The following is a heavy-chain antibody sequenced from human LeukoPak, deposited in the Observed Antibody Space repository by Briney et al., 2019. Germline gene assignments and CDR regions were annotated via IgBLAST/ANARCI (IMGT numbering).Heavy chain of an antibody. CDR2: INSDGSST. Sequence: GGSLRLSCAASGFTFSSYWMHWVRQAPGKGLVWVSRINSDGSSTSYADSVKGRFTISRDNSRNTLHLQMNSLRAEDTAVYYCAKGSDSSSWYGEFDYWGQGTLVTVSS. J-gene: IGHJ4*02. CDR1: GFTFSSYW. V-gene: IGHV3-74*01. CDR3: AKGSDSSSWYGEFDY. D-gene: IGHD6-13*01.